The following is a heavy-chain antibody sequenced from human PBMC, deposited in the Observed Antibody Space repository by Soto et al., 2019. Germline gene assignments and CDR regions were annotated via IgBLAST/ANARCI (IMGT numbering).Heavy chain of an antibody. J-gene: IGHJ6*02. D-gene: IGHD1-26*01. CDR1: GFTFSSYW. V-gene: IGHV3-7*03. CDR3: AQDGVIRGRHPSARYYGMDI. Sequence: GGSLRLSCAASGFTFSSYWMSWVRQAPGKGLEWVANIKQDGSRTYYADSVKGRFTISRDNSNNSLYLQMNSLRTEDIALYYCAQDGVIRGRHPSARYYGMDIWGQGTTVTVSS. CDR2: IKQDGSRT.